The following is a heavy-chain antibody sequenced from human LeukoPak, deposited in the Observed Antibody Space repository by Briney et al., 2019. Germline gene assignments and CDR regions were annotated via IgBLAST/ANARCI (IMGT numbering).Heavy chain of an antibody. CDR1: GGSISSYY. Sequence: SSETLSLTCTVSGGSISSYYWSWIRQPPGKGLEWIGYIYYSGSTNYNPSLKSRVTISVDTSKNQFSLKLSSVTAADTAVYYCARGIVVVPAAIFAFDIWGQGTMVTVSS. J-gene: IGHJ3*02. CDR2: IYYSGST. V-gene: IGHV4-59*01. D-gene: IGHD2-2*01. CDR3: ARGIVVVPAAIFAFDI.